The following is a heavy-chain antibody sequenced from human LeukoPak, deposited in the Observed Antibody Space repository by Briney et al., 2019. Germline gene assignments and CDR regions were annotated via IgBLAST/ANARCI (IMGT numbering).Heavy chain of an antibody. CDR1: GDSISSYY. CDR2: IYTSGST. J-gene: IGHJ4*02. D-gene: IGHD5-18*01. Sequence: SETLSLTCTVSGDSISSYYWSWIRQPAGKGLEWIGRIYTSGSTNYNPSLKSRVTMSVDTSKNQFSLKLSSVTAADTAVYYCARGTHTGGGYGIDYWGQGTLVTVSS. CDR3: ARGTHTGGGYGIDY. V-gene: IGHV4-4*07.